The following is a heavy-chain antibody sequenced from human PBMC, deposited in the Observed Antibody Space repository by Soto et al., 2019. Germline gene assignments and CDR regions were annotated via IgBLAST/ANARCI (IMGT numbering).Heavy chain of an antibody. D-gene: IGHD6-19*01. CDR3: ARGTVAGTSDDAFDI. Sequence: QVQLVQSGAEVKKPGASVKVSCKASGYTFTSYYMHWVRQEPGQGLEWMGIINPSGGSTSYAQKFQGRVTMTRDTSTSTVYMELSSLRSEDTAVYYCARGTVAGTSDDAFDIWGHGTMVTVSS. V-gene: IGHV1-46*03. J-gene: IGHJ3*02. CDR1: GYTFTSYY. CDR2: INPSGGST.